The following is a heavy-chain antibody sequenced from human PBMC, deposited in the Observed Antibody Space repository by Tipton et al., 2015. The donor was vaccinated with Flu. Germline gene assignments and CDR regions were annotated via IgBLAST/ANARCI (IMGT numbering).Heavy chain of an antibody. CDR3: ATVKPTGYLGTAAGWFDT. Sequence: QLVQSGAEMRKPGASVKVSCKASGYTLTGYYMHWVRQAPGQGLEWMGWINPNSGGTNSAQTFQGRVTMTRDTSINTAYMGMTSLTSDDTAVYYCATVKPTGYLGTAAGWFDTWGQGTLVSVSS. J-gene: IGHJ5*02. V-gene: IGHV1-2*02. CDR1: GYTLTGYY. D-gene: IGHD6-13*01. CDR2: INPNSGGT.